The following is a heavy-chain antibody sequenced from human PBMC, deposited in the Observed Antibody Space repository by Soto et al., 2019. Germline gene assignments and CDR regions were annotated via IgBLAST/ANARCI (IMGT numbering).Heavy chain of an antibody. CDR3: AGSMVRGVPGRFGMDV. CDR1: GGTFSSYA. CDR2: IIPIFGTA. D-gene: IGHD3-10*01. Sequence: SVKVSCKASGGTFSSYAISWVRQAPGQGLEWMGGIIPIFGTANYAQKFQGRVTITADESTSTAYMELSSLRSEDTAVYYCAGSMVRGVPGRFGMDVWGQGATLTVSS. J-gene: IGHJ6*02. V-gene: IGHV1-69*13.